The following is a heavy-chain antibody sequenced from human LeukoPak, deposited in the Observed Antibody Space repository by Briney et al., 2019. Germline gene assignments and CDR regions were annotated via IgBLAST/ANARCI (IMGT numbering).Heavy chain of an antibody. Sequence: GGSLRLSCAASGFTFNTYWMNWVRQAPGKGLEWVASIKQDGSEKYYVDSVKGRFTISRDNAKNSLYLQMNSLRAEDTAVYYCARVALSGIAAAGTGWDYDYYYMDVWGKGTTVTVSS. J-gene: IGHJ6*03. CDR3: ARVALSGIAAAGTGWDYDYYYMDV. D-gene: IGHD6-13*01. CDR2: IKQDGSEK. CDR1: GFTFNTYW. V-gene: IGHV3-7*01.